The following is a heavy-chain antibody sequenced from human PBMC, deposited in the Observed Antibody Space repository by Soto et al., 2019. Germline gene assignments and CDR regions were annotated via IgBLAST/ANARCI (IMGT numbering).Heavy chain of an antibody. CDR2: MWSNGNK. D-gene: IGHD2-15*01. CDR3: ARDSLGGPTDFDY. J-gene: IGHJ4*02. Sequence: QVQLVESGGGVVQPGRSLTLSCAASGFSFSTYGMHWIRQAPGKGLEWVAVMWSNGNKNYADSVKGRFTISRDTSQNILFLQMDSLRAEDTAVYYCARDSLGGPTDFDYWGQGTLVTVSS. CDR1: GFSFSTYG. V-gene: IGHV3-33*01.